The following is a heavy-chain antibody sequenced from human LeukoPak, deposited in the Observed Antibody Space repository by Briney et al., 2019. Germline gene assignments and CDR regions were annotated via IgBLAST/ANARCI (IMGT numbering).Heavy chain of an antibody. J-gene: IGHJ4*02. CDR1: GFTFSTYS. Sequence: PGGSLRLSCAASGFTFSTYSMSWVRQAPGRGLEWVSFISSTSSNTYYADSVKGRFTISRDNAKNSLYLQMISLRAEDTAVYHCARDRLRDWGQGTLVTVSS. CDR2: ISSTSSNT. CDR3: ARDRLRD. V-gene: IGHV3-21*01. D-gene: IGHD4-17*01.